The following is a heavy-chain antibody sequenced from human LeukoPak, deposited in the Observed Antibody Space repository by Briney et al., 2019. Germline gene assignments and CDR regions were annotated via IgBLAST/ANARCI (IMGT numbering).Heavy chain of an antibody. Sequence: GGSLRLSCAASGFTFSSYEMNWVRQAPGKGLEWVSYISSSGSTIYYADSVKGRFTISRDNAKNTLYLQMNSLRAEDTAVYYCARGGGIAAAGIFYWGQGTPVTVSS. CDR3: ARGGGIAAAGIFY. V-gene: IGHV3-48*03. J-gene: IGHJ4*02. CDR2: ISSSGSTI. CDR1: GFTFSSYE. D-gene: IGHD6-13*01.